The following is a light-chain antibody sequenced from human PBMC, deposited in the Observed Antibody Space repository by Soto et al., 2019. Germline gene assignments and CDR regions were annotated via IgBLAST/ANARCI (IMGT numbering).Light chain of an antibody. CDR1: QSVSSH. CDR2: GAS. J-gene: IGKJ5*01. V-gene: IGKV3-15*01. Sequence: EIVMTQSPAALSVSPGEGATLSCMASQSVSSHLGWYQHIPGQAPRLLIYGASTRASGVPARFSGSESDTSSTLTITSLQAEDSAVYYCQQYHSCLRVTFGGGTRLEIK. CDR3: QQYHSCLRVT.